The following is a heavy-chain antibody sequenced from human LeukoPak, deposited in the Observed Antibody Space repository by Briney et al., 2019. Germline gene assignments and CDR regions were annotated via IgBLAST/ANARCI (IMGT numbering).Heavy chain of an antibody. CDR1: GFIFSSYS. J-gene: IGHJ4*02. CDR2: ISSSSSYI. V-gene: IGHV3-21*01. D-gene: IGHD1-26*01. Sequence: PGGSLRLSCAASGFIFSSYSMNWVRQAPGKGLEWVSYISSSSSYISYAHSVKGRFTISRDNAKNSLFLQMNSLRAGDTAVYYCAREALGSETYGWGQGTLVTVSS. CDR3: AREALGSETYG.